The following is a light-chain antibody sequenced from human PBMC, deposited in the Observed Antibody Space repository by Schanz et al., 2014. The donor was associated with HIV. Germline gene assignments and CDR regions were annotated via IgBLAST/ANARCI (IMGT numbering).Light chain of an antibody. V-gene: IGKV3-20*01. CDR1: QSVSNY. CDR2: DAS. Sequence: IVLTQSPGTLSLSPGERATLSCRASQSVSNYLAWYQQKPGQAPRLLIFDASSRASGIPDRFSGSGSGTDFTLSISRLEPEDFAVYYCQHYVKSPQTFGQGTKVEIK. J-gene: IGKJ1*01. CDR3: QHYVKSPQT.